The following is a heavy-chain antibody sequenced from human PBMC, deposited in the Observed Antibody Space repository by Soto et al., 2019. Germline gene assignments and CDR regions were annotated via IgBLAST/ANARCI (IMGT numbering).Heavy chain of an antibody. CDR3: AQGQRRDSFDY. CDR1: GFTFSSYA. V-gene: IGHV3-23*01. CDR2: ISSSGGST. Sequence: EVQLLESGGGLVQPGGSLRLSCAASGFTFSSYAMSWVRQAPGKGLEWVSVISSSGGSTYYAASVKGRFTISRDNSKKTLYLQMNSMRAEDTAVYSCAQGQRRDSFDYWGQGTLVTVSS. J-gene: IGHJ4*02.